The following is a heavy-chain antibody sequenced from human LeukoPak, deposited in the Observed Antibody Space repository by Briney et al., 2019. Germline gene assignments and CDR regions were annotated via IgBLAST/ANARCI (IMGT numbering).Heavy chain of an antibody. Sequence: SETLSLTCTVSGGSIRGYYWSWIRQPPGKGLEWIGYIYYSGNTNSNPTLKSRVTISVDMSRNQFSLKLRSVIAADTAVYYCARHIRQGYNYIDHWGQGTLVTVSS. CDR1: GGSIRGYY. V-gene: IGHV4-59*08. J-gene: IGHJ4*02. D-gene: IGHD5-24*01. CDR3: ARHIRQGYNYIDH. CDR2: IYYSGNT.